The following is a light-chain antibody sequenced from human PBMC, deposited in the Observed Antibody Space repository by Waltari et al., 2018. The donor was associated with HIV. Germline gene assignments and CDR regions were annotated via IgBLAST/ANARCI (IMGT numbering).Light chain of an antibody. CDR3: QSSDNSEHMI. J-gene: IGLJ2*01. CDR2: KDT. CDR1: NLSKQY. V-gene: IGLV3-25*03. Sequence: SSALTQPPPVSVSPGQTARISCSGDNLSKQYAHWYQQKPGQAPVVVIIKDTERPSGSPERFSGSSSGTTVTLTIRGVQAEDEADYYCQSSDNSEHMIFGGGTKLTVL.